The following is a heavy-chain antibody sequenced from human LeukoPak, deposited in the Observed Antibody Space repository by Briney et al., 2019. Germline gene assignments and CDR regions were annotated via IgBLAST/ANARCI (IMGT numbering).Heavy chain of an antibody. D-gene: IGHD6-19*01. CDR2: IYYSGST. Sequence: SETLSLTCTVSGGSISSSSYYWGWIRQPPGKGLEWIGSIYYSGSTYYNPSLKSRVTISVDTSKNQFSLKLSSVTAADTAVYYCARAREEPWLRTRKFLDLWGRGTLVTVSS. CDR1: GGSISSSSYY. J-gene: IGHJ2*01. CDR3: ARAREEPWLRTRKFLDL. V-gene: IGHV4-39*01.